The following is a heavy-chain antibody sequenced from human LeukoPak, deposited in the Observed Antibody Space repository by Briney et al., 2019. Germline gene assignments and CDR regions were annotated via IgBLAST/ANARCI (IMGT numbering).Heavy chain of an antibody. CDR3: ASPLATYYYGSGSDL. CDR1: GFTVSSNY. V-gene: IGHV3-66*01. Sequence: GGSLRLSCAASGFTVSSNYMSWVRQAPGKGLEWVSVIYSGGSTYYADSVKGRFAISRENSKNTLYLQMNSLRAEDTAVYYCASPLATYYYGSGSDLWGQGTLVTVSS. CDR2: IYSGGST. D-gene: IGHD3-10*01. J-gene: IGHJ4*02.